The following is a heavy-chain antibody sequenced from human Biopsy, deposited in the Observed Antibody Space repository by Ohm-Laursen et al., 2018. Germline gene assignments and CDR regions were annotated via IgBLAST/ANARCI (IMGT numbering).Heavy chain of an antibody. D-gene: IGHD3-9*01. Sequence: SLRLSCAASGFTLSGYTMNWVRQAPGKGLEWVSSITSGSSFINYADSVKGRFTVSRDNAKNSLSLQMSSLGADDTALYYCARDVAVLRFFDRSGAWFDPWGQGTPVTVSS. CDR2: ITSGSSFI. CDR1: GFTLSGYT. J-gene: IGHJ5*02. CDR3: ARDVAVLRFFDRSGAWFDP. V-gene: IGHV3-21*06.